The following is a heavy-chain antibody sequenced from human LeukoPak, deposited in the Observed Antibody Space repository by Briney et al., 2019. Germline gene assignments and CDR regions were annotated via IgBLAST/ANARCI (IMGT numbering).Heavy chain of an antibody. Sequence: SETLSLTCTVSGGSISSGGYYWSWLRQHPGKGLEWIGYIYYSGSTYYNPSLKSRVTISVDTSKNQFSLKLSSVTAADTAVYYCARDHGPDTRWFDPWGQGTLVTVSS. CDR2: IYYSGST. D-gene: IGHD3/OR15-3a*01. J-gene: IGHJ5*02. V-gene: IGHV4-31*03. CDR1: GGSISSGGYY. CDR3: ARDHGPDTRWFDP.